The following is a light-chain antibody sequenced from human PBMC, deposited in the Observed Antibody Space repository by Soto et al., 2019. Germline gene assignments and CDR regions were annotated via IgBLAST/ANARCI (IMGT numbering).Light chain of an antibody. V-gene: IGKV1-6*01. CDR1: QGIRND. CDR2: AES. CDR3: LQDYNYLWT. Sequence: AIQMNQSPSYLSASVGDRVTITFLASQGIRNDLGWYQQKPGKAPKLLIYAESSLQSGVPSRFSGSGSGTDFTLTISSLQPEDFATYYCLQDYNYLWTFGQGTKVEIK. J-gene: IGKJ1*01.